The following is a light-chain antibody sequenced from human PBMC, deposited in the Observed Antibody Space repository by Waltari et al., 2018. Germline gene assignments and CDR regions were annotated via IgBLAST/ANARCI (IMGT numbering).Light chain of an antibody. Sequence: DIQVTQSPSSLSASVGDRVTVTCRASQNIDKALSWFQQKPGTTPKLLIYGASTLQTGVSSRFSGSGSGTGFTFTISGLQPEDVATYCCQQDYTTPYSFGQGTKVEIK. V-gene: IGKV1-27*01. J-gene: IGKJ2*03. CDR1: QNIDKA. CDR3: QQDYTTPYS. CDR2: GAS.